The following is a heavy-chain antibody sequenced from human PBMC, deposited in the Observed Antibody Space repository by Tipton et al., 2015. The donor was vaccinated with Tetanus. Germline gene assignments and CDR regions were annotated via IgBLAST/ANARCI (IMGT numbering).Heavy chain of an antibody. V-gene: IGHV5-51*01. CDR3: ARQDCSGGSCSLDV. J-gene: IGHJ6*02. CDR1: GCSFTSKW. D-gene: IGHD2-15*01. Sequence: QSGAEVKKSGESLKISCKGSGCSFTSKWIGWVRQMPGKGLEWMGIVYPGDSDPRYSPSFQGQVTISADKSISAAYLQWSSLKASDTGIYYCARQDCSGGSCSLDVWGQGTTVTVSS. CDR2: VYPGDSDP.